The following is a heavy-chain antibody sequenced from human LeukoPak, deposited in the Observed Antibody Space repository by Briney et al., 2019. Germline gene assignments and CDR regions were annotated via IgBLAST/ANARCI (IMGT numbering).Heavy chain of an antibody. V-gene: IGHV4-59*08. CDR2: IYYSGST. CDR1: GGSISSYY. Sequence: PSETLSLTCTVSGGSISSYYWSWIRQPPGKGLEWIGYIYYSGSTNYNPSLKSRVTISVDTSKNQFSLKLSSVTAADTAVYYCARHSSDVDTGWFDPWGQGTLVTVSS. D-gene: IGHD5-18*01. J-gene: IGHJ5*02. CDR3: ARHSSDVDTGWFDP.